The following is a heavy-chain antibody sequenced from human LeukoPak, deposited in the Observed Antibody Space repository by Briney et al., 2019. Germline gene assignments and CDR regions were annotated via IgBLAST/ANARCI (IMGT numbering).Heavy chain of an antibody. J-gene: IGHJ5*02. D-gene: IGHD3-22*01. CDR3: ARPYYFDSRIDP. V-gene: IGHV4-30-4*01. Sequence: SQTLSLTCTVSGGSISSGDYYWRWVRQPPGKGREWFAYMYYSGSIYYNPALKSRFPLSADKSKNQPPLKLTSMTAAATAYYYCARPYYFDSRIDPWGQASLLTVS. CDR2: MYYSGSI. CDR1: GGSISSGDYY.